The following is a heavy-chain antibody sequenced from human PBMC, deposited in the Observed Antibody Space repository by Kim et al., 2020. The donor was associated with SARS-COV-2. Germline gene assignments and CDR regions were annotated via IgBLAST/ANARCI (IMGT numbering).Heavy chain of an antibody. J-gene: IGHJ6*02. D-gene: IGHD3-22*01. Sequence: ASVKVSCKASGYTFTGYYMHWVRQAPGQGLEWMGWINPNSGGTNYAQKFQGRVTMTRDTSISTAYMELSRLRSDDTAVYYCARGGYYYDSRRGGYYYYYYGMDVWGQGPTVTVSS. CDR2: INPNSGGT. CDR3: ARGGYYYDSRRGGYYYYYYGMDV. CDR1: GYTFTGYY. V-gene: IGHV1-2*02.